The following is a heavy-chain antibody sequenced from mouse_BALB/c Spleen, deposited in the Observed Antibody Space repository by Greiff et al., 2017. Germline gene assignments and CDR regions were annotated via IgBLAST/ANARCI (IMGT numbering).Heavy chain of an antibody. J-gene: IGHJ3*01. CDR2: IDPENGNT. V-gene: IGHV14-1*02. Sequence: VQLQQSGAELVRPGALVKLSCKASGFNIKDYYMHWVKQRPEQGLEWIGWIDPENGNTIYDPKFQGKASITADTSSNTAYLQLSSLTSEDTAVYYCAREDALFAYWGQGTLVTVSA. CDR1: GFNIKDYY. CDR3: AREDALFAY.